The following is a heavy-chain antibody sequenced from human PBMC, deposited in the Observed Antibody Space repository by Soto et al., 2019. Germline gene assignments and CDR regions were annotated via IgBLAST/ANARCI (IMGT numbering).Heavy chain of an antibody. CDR3: VSWHLQEHAYDV. J-gene: IGHJ3*01. D-gene: IGHD4-4*01. CDR2: LYDVDGT. CDR1: GLTVSGKKY. Sequence: ESGGGLIQPGGSLRLSCAAFGLTVSGKKYMAWVRQAPGKGLEWVSGLYDVDGTYYADSVKGRFTTSGDSSKTIVYLQMDSLRPDDTAVYYCVSWHLQEHAYDVWGQGTTVTVSS. V-gene: IGHV3-53*01.